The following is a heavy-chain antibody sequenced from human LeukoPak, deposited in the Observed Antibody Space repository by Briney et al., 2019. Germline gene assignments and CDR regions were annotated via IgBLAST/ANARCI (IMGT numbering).Heavy chain of an antibody. CDR2: IYYSGST. V-gene: IGHV4-59*01. Sequence: SETLSLTCTVSGGSISSYYWSWSRQPPGKGLEWIGYIYYSGSTNYKPSLKSRVTISVETSKNQFSLKLRSVTAADTAVYYCARGLDRGNYYYMDVWGKGTTVIVSS. CDR1: GGSISSYY. D-gene: IGHD3/OR15-3a*01. J-gene: IGHJ6*03. CDR3: ARGLDRGNYYYMDV.